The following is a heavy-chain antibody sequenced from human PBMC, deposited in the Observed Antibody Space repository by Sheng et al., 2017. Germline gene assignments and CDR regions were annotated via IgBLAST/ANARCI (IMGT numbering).Heavy chain of an antibody. CDR3: ARDPLGVGGID. CDR1: GFSFSNYA. Sequence: EEQLVESGGGLVQPGGSLRLSCAASGFSFSNYAMNWVRQAPGKGLEWISYISSGGSKVDYADSVKGRFTISRDNSLYLQMNSLRVEDTAIYYCARDPLGVGGIDWGHGTLVTVSS. J-gene: IGHJ4*01. D-gene: IGHD3-3*01. CDR2: ISSGGSKV. V-gene: IGHV3-48*01.